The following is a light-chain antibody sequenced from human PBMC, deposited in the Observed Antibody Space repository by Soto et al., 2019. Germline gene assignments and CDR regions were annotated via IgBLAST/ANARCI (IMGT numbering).Light chain of an antibody. Sequence: QSVLTQPPSASGSPGQSVTISCTGTGSDVGSYNYVSWYQQHPGKVPKLMIYEVTKRPSGVPDRFSGSESGNTASVTVSGLQAEDEADYYCSSFAGGSNFAGFGTGSKVTLL. V-gene: IGLV2-8*01. CDR2: EVT. CDR3: SSFAGGSNFAG. J-gene: IGLJ1*01. CDR1: GSDVGSYNY.